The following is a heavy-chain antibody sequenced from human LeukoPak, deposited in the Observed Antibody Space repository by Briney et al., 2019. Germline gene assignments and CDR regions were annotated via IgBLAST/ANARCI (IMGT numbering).Heavy chain of an antibody. V-gene: IGHV3-21*01. CDR3: ARVRSGSDYDSSGYPYAFDI. CDR1: GFTFSSYE. J-gene: IGHJ3*02. CDR2: ISSSSSYI. Sequence: GGSLRLSCAASGFTFSSYEMNWVRQAPGKGLEWVSSISSSSSYIYYADSVKGRFTISRDNAKNSLYLQMNSLRAQDTAVYYCARVRSGSDYDSSGYPYAFDIWGQGTMVTVSS. D-gene: IGHD3-22*01.